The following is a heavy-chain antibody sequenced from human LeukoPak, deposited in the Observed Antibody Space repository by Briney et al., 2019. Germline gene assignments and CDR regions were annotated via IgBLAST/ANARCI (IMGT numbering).Heavy chain of an antibody. CDR1: GYTFTSYG. Sequence: ASVKVSCKASGYTFTSYGISWVRQAPGQGLEWMGWISAYNGNTNYAQKLQGRVTMTTDTSTSTAYMELRSLRSDDTAVYYCARGRLLRYFDWFTRRGEYYFDYWGQGTLVTVSS. D-gene: IGHD3-9*01. J-gene: IGHJ4*02. CDR2: ISAYNGNT. CDR3: ARGRLLRYFDWFTRRGEYYFDY. V-gene: IGHV1-18*01.